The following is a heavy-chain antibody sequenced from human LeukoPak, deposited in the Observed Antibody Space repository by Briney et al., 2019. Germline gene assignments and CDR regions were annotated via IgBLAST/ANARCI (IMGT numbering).Heavy chain of an antibody. CDR2: TYDGGRG. D-gene: IGHD4-17*01. CDR1: GGYISSSL. CDR3: ARLWRPHDYDNWFDH. J-gene: IGHJ5*02. V-gene: IGHV4-59*13. Sequence: SETLSLTCTVSGGYISSSLWAWIRQPPAKALELIGFTYDGGRGNYKPSLRSRVDISLDTSKNRYSLRLTSVTAADTGVYYCARLWRPHDYDNWFDHWGQGILVTVSS.